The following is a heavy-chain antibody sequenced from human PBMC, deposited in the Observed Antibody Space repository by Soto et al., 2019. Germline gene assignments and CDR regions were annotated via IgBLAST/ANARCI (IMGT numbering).Heavy chain of an antibody. J-gene: IGHJ5*02. Sequence: PSETLSLTCAVYGGSFSGYCWSWIRQPPGKGLEWIGEINHSGSTNYNPSLKSRVTISVDTSKNQFSLKLSSVTAADTAVYYCARVRWCSSTSCYRGVNNWFDPWGQGTLVTVSS. CDR1: GGSFSGYC. CDR2: INHSGST. D-gene: IGHD2-2*01. V-gene: IGHV4-34*01. CDR3: ARVRWCSSTSCYRGVNNWFDP.